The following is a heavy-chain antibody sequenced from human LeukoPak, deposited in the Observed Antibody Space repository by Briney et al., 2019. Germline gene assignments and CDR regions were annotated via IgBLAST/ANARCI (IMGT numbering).Heavy chain of an antibody. D-gene: IGHD1-26*01. J-gene: IGHJ6*03. CDR3: AKDKGHSGSYKLPYYYYYYMDV. CDR1: GFTFSSYG. CDR2: ISYDGSNK. V-gene: IGHV3-30*18. Sequence: GGSLRLSCAASGFTFSSYGMHWVRQAPGKGLEWVAVISYDGSNKYYADSVKGRFTISRDNSKNTLYLQMNSLRAEDTAVYYCAKDKGHSGSYKLPYYYYYYMDVWGKGTTVTVSS.